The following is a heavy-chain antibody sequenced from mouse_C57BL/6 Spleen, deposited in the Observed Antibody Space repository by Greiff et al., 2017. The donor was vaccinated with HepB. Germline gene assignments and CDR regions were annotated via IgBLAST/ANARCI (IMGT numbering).Heavy chain of an antibody. J-gene: IGHJ4*01. CDR3: ARSSRTLVATDYAMDY. CDR1: GYAFTNYL. Sequence: VQLQQSGAELVRPGTSVKVSCKASGYAFTNYLIEWVKQRPGQGLEWIGVINPGSGGTNYNEKFKGKATLTADKSSSTAYMQLSSLTSEDSAVYFWARSSRTLVATDYAMDYWGQGTSVTVSS. D-gene: IGHD1-1*01. CDR2: INPGSGGT. V-gene: IGHV1-54*01.